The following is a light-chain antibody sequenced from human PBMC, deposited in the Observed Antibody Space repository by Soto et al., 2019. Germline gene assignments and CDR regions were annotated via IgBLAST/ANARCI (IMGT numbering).Light chain of an antibody. J-gene: IGKJ5*01. CDR3: QQRQYWPPIT. CDR1: QDVSSSY. Sequence: EIVLTQSQGTLSLSPGERATLSCRASQDVSSSYLAWYQQKLGQAPRLLMYGTSNRATGIPDRFSGSGSGTDFTLTISRLEAEDFAIYYCQQRQYWPPITCGQGTRLKI. CDR2: GTS. V-gene: IGKV3D-20*02.